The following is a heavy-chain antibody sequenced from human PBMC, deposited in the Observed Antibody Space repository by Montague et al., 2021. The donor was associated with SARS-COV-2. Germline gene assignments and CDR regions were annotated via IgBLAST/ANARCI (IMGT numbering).Heavy chain of an antibody. J-gene: IGHJ4*02. V-gene: IGHV3-9*01. CDR1: GFTFDDYA. D-gene: IGHD6-13*01. CDR3: AKVWDYSSWYAQNNFDY. Sequence: SLRLSCAASGFTFDDYAMHWVRQAPGKDLEWVSGISWNIGSIGYADSXXGRSTTSRDNAKNSLYLQMNSLRAEDTALYYCAKVWDYSSWYAQNNFDYWGQGTLVTDSS. CDR2: ISWNIGSI.